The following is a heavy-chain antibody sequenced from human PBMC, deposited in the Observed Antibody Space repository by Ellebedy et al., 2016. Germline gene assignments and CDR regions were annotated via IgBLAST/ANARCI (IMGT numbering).Heavy chain of an antibody. CDR2: IIVDGSEE. J-gene: IGHJ6*02. CDR1: GFTFSSHA. D-gene: IGHD3-10*01. CDR3: ARGVAYGMDV. Sequence: GESLKISXAASGFTFSSHAFHWVRQAPGMGLEWVALIIVDGSEEYYSDSVKGRFTISRDNSKNTAYLQMNSLRLDDTGVYYCARGVAYGMDVWGQGTTVTVSS. V-gene: IGHV3-30-3*01.